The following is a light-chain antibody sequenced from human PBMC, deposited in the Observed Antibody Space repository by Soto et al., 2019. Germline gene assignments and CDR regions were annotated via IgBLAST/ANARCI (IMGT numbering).Light chain of an antibody. CDR1: QSISSY. Sequence: EIVLTQSPATLSLSPGERATLSCRASQSISSYLAWYHQKPGPAPRLLIYDAFNRATGIPARFSGSGSGTDFTLTISSLDPEDFAVYYCQQRGNWPPTFGPGTKVDIK. CDR2: DAF. V-gene: IGKV3-11*01. CDR3: QQRGNWPPT. J-gene: IGKJ3*01.